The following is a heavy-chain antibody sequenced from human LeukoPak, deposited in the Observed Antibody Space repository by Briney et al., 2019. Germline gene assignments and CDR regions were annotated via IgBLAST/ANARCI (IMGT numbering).Heavy chain of an antibody. CDR1: GFTFSSYG. CDR2: ISGSGFRI. D-gene: IGHD3-22*01. Sequence: GGSLRLSCAASGFTFSSYGMGWVRQAPGKGLEWVSSISGSGFRIYYADFVKGRFTISRDTSKNTLYLQMSSLRAEDTAVYYCAKEGDNYYASSGYFPPFDFWGQGTLVTVSS. CDR3: AKEGDNYYASSGYFPPFDF. J-gene: IGHJ4*02. V-gene: IGHV3-23*01.